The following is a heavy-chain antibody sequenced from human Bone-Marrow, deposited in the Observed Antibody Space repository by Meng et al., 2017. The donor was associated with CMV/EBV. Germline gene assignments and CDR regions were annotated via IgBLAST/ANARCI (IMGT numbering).Heavy chain of an antibody. CDR1: GGSISSYY. J-gene: IGHJ4*02. Sequence: GSLRLSCTVSGGSISSYYWSWIRQPPGKGLEWIGYIYYSGSTNYNPSLKSRVTISVDTSKNQFSLKLSSVTAADTAVYYCARVRCSSTSCYTLDYWGQGTLVTVSS. V-gene: IGHV4-59*01. D-gene: IGHD2-2*02. CDR3: ARVRCSSTSCYTLDY. CDR2: IYYSGST.